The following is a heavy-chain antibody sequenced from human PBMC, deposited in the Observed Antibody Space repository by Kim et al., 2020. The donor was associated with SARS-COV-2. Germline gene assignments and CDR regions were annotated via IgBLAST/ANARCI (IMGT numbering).Heavy chain of an antibody. CDR3: GRELNGVVDY. CDR2: T. D-gene: IGHD2-8*01. J-gene: IGHJ4*02. Sequence: TFYAQQFQEGATMTRDTSTSTVYMELSSLRSEDTAMYYCGRELNGVVDYWGQGTLVTVSS. V-gene: IGHV1-46*01.